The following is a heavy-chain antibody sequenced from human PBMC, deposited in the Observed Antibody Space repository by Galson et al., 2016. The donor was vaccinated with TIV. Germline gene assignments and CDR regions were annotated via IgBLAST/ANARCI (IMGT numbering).Heavy chain of an antibody. CDR1: GFAFSTYA. CDR3: ARGDYPATVTTYYYYGMDD. D-gene: IGHD4-11*01. CDR2: ISYYGSDK. V-gene: IGHV3-30-3*01. J-gene: IGHJ6*02. Sequence: SLRLSCAASGFAFSTYAMHWVRQAPGKGLEWVALISYYGSDKYYADSVKGRFTISRDNSKNTLYLQMNNLRAEDTAVYYCARGDYPATVTTYYYYGMDDWGQGTTVTVSS.